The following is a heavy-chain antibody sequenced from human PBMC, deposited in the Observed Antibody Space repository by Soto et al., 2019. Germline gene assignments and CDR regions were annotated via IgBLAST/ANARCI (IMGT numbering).Heavy chain of an antibody. J-gene: IGHJ6*03. Sequence: PGGSLRLSCAASGVTVSSSYMSWVRQAPGKGLEWVSVIYSGGSTYDADSVKGRFTISRDNSKNTLYLQMNSLRAEDTAVYYCAIIYYYNYYMDVWGQGTTVTVSS. CDR3: AIIYYYNYYMDV. CDR1: GVTVSSSY. CDR2: IYSGGST. V-gene: IGHV3-66*01.